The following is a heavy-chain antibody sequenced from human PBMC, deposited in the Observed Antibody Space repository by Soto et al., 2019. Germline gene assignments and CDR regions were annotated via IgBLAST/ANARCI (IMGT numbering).Heavy chain of an antibody. V-gene: IGHV1-18*01. CDR2: ISAYNGNT. CDR3: ARDTGHNLNYGETLYYYYGMDV. CDR1: GYTFTSYG. D-gene: IGHD4-17*01. Sequence: ASVKVSCKASGYTFTSYGISWVRQAPGQGLEWMGWISAYNGNTNYAQKLQGRVTMTTDTSTSTAYMELRSLRSDDTAVYYCARDTGHNLNYGETLYYYYGMDVWGQGTTVTVSS. J-gene: IGHJ6*02.